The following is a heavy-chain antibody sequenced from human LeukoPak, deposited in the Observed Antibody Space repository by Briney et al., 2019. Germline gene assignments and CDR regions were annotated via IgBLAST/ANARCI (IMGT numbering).Heavy chain of an antibody. Sequence: ASVKVSCEASGYTFTGYYMHWVRQAPGQGLEWMGWINPNSGGTNYAQKFQGRVTMTRDTSISTAYMELSRLRSDDTAVYYCARVLDRTYYYGSGSNRPIDYWGQGTLVTVSS. CDR1: GYTFTGYY. V-gene: IGHV1-2*02. CDR3: ARVLDRTYYYGSGSNRPIDY. CDR2: INPNSGGT. J-gene: IGHJ4*02. D-gene: IGHD3-10*01.